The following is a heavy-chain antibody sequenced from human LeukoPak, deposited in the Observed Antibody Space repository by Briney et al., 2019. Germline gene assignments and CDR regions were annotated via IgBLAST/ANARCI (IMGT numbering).Heavy chain of an antibody. D-gene: IGHD3-10*02. Sequence: SENLSLNCAVYGGSFSGYYWSWIRQPPGKGLEWIGEINHSGSTNYNPSLKSRITISVDTSKNQFSLKLSSVTAADTAVYYCARRRTMFQAKDPFDYWGQGSLVIVSS. J-gene: IGHJ4*02. CDR1: GGSFSGYY. V-gene: IGHV4-34*01. CDR2: INHSGST. CDR3: ARRRTMFQAKDPFDY.